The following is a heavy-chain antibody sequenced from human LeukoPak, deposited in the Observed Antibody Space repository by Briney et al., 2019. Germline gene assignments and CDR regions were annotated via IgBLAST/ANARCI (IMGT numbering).Heavy chain of an antibody. CDR3: ASLGSRDY. J-gene: IGHJ4*02. V-gene: IGHV4-61*02. CDR1: GDSISSGSYY. CDR2: IYNGGST. Sequence: PSQTLSLTCTVSGDSISSGSYYWNWIRQPAGKGLEWIGRIYNGGSTSYNPSLKSRVTISVDTSKNQFSLKLGSVTAADTAVYYCASLGSRDYWGQGTLVTASS. D-gene: IGHD2-15*01.